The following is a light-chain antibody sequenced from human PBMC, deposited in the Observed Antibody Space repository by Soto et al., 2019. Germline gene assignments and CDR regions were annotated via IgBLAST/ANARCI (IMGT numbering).Light chain of an antibody. CDR3: LLNDSGTQK. CDR2: DTS. CDR1: TGAVTSGHY. J-gene: IGLJ2*01. Sequence: QAVVTQEPSLTVSPGGTVTLTCGSSTGAVTSGHYPYWFQQKPGQAPRTLIYDTSIRHSWTPARFSGSLLGGKAALTLSGAQPEDEAEYYCLLNDSGTQKFGGGTKVTVL. V-gene: IGLV7-46*01.